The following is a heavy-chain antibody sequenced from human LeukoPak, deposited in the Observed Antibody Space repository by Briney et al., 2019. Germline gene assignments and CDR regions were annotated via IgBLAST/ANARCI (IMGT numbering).Heavy chain of an antibody. CDR2: IYYSGRT. CDR3: ARAMAADGTWSFDY. V-gene: IGHV4-31*03. D-gene: IGHD6-13*01. CDR1: GGSISSGSFY. J-gene: IGHJ4*02. Sequence: SQTLSLTCTVSGGSISSGSFYWTWIRQHPGKGLEWIAYIYYSGRTYYSPSLKSRFTISVDTSKNQFSLKLSSVTAADTAVYYCARAMAADGTWSFDYWGQGTLVTVSS.